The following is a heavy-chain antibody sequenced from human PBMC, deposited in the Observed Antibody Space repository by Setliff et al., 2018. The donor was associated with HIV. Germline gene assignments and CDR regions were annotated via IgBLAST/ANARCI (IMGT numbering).Heavy chain of an antibody. D-gene: IGHD3-10*01. J-gene: IGHJ6*02. CDR3: ARKFRPGHGVDV. V-gene: IGHV3-7*01. CDR1: RFTFNDYW. CDR2: IDRDGSET. Sequence: GGSLRLSCVASRFTFNDYWMSWVRQAPGKGLEWAANIDRDGSETNYVDSVKGRFTIFRDNAKSSMYLQMNSLRAEDTAIYYCARKFRPGHGVDVWGQGTTVTVSS.